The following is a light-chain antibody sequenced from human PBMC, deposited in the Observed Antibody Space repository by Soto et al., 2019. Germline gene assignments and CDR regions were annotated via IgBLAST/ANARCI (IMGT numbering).Light chain of an antibody. CDR3: QQYHNWPPQYT. J-gene: IGKJ2*01. Sequence: EIVMTQSPASLSVSPGDGATVSCRASQTVASNLAWYQQKPSQGPRLLIHGASTRAAGVPARFSGSGSGTDFTLTIRSLQSEDLAVYYCQQYHNWPPQYTFGQGTKLQIK. V-gene: IGKV3-15*01. CDR2: GAS. CDR1: QTVASN.